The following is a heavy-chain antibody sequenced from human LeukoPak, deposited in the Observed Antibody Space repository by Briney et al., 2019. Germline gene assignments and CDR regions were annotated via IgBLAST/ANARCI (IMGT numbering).Heavy chain of an antibody. D-gene: IGHD6-19*01. J-gene: IGHJ4*02. CDR3: ARDRSSGWDDY. V-gene: IGHV3-7*01. CDR1: GFTFSSYW. Sequence: GGSLRLSCAVSGFTFSSYWMSWVRQAPGKGLEWVANINQDGSEKYYVDSVKGRFTISRDNAKNSLYLRMNSLRAEDTAVYYCARDRSSGWDDYWGQGTLVTVSS. CDR2: INQDGSEK.